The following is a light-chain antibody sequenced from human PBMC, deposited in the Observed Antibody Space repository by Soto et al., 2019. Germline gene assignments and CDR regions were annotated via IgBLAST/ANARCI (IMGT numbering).Light chain of an antibody. CDR2: GAS. Sequence: DIQLTQSPSTLSASVGGRVTLTCRASQSVGTWVAWYQQKPGKAPKLLIYGASNLESGVPSRFSGSGSGTEFTLTISSLQPEDVATYYCQKYNSAPRTFGQGTKVDIK. J-gene: IGKJ1*01. CDR3: QKYNSAPRT. CDR1: QSVGTW. V-gene: IGKV1-5*01.